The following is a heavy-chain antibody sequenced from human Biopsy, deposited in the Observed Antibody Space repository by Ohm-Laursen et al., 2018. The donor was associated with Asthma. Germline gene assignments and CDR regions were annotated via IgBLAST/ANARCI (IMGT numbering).Heavy chain of an antibody. Sequence: GTLSLTCAVYGGSFSSNYWSWIRQTPGKGLEWLVDTHNSGSTHYNPPPRSRITLSVDTSKNQFSRRLTSVTAADTAVYYCARGSSSRLSQWELLVSGGKRAHSYYGMDVWGQGTTVTVSS. V-gene: IGHV4-34*01. D-gene: IGHD1-26*01. CDR1: GGSFSSNY. CDR3: ARGSSSRLSQWELLVSGGKRAHSYYGMDV. CDR2: THNSGST. J-gene: IGHJ6*02.